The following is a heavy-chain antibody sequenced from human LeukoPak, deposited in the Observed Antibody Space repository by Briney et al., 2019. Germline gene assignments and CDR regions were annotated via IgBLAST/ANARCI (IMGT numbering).Heavy chain of an antibody. CDR3: ARDGLGYCSGGSCLNWFDP. J-gene: IGHJ5*02. Sequence: PSETLSLTCAVYGGSFSGYYRSWIRQPPGKGLEWIGEINHSGSTNYNPSLKSRVTISVDTSKNQFSLKLSSVTAADTAVYYCARDGLGYCSGGSCLNWFDPWGQGTLVTVSS. CDR2: INHSGST. CDR1: GGSFSGYY. D-gene: IGHD2-15*01. V-gene: IGHV4-34*01.